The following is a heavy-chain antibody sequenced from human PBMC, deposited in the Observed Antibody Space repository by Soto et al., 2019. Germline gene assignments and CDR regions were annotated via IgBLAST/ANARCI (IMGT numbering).Heavy chain of an antibody. V-gene: IGHV3-21*01. CDR2: ICSSSSYI. J-gene: IGHJ5*02. Sequence: EVQLVESGGGLVKPGGSLRLSCAASGFTFSSYSINWVRQAPGKGLEWVSSICSSSSYIYYPDSVKGRFTLSRDNAKNSLNLRMNSLRAEDTAVYYCARDGESGYEIWGEEGWFDPWGQGTLVTVSS. CDR1: GFTFSSYS. CDR3: ARDGESGYEIWGEEGWFDP. D-gene: IGHD5-12*01.